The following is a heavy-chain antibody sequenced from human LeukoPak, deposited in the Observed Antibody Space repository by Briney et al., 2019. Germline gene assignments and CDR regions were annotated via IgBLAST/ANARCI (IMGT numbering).Heavy chain of an antibody. CDR2: IYYSGST. V-gene: IGHV4-59*08. J-gene: IGHJ4*02. D-gene: IGHD3-10*01. CDR1: GGSISSYY. Sequence: LSETLSLTCTVSGGSISSYYWSWIRQPPGKGLEWIGYIYYSGSTNYNPSLKSRVTISVDTSKNQFSLKLSSVTAADTAVYYCASLVSTYYHGSGSPAYWGQGTLVTVSS. CDR3: ASLVSTYYHGSGSPAY.